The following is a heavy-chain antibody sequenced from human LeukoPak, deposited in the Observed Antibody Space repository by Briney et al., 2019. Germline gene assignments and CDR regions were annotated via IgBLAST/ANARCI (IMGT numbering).Heavy chain of an antibody. CDR3: ARVMITFGGVNWFDP. Sequence: SETLSLTCTVSGGSISSYYWSWIRQPPGKGVEWIGYIYYSGSTSYNPSLKSRVTISVDTSKNQFSLKLSSVTAADTAVYYCARVMITFGGVNWFDPWGQGTLVTVSS. CDR1: GGSISSYY. CDR2: IYYSGST. V-gene: IGHV4-59*08. D-gene: IGHD3-16*01. J-gene: IGHJ5*02.